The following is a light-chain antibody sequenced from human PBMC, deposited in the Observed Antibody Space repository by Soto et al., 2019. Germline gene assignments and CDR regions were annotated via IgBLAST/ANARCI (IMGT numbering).Light chain of an antibody. CDR1: SSDVGGYNY. CDR2: DVS. Sequence: QSALIQPASVSGSPGQSITISCTGTSSDVGGYNYVSWYQQHPGKAPELMIYDVSNRPSGVSNRFSGSKSDNTASLTISGLQDEDEADYYGIADTSSSTPCVYGSWTTVTVL. V-gene: IGLV2-14*01. CDR3: IADTSSSTPCV. J-gene: IGLJ1*01.